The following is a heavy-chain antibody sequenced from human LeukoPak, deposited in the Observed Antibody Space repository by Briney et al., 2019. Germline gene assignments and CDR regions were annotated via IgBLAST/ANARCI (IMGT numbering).Heavy chain of an antibody. Sequence: GGSLRLSCAASGFTFSSYSMNWVRQAPGKGLEWVSAISGSGGSTYYADSVKGRFTISRDNSKNTLYLQMNSLRAEDTAVYYCAKGIAVAGMYYFDYWGQGTLVSVSS. J-gene: IGHJ4*02. V-gene: IGHV3-23*01. CDR1: GFTFSSYS. CDR2: ISGSGGST. CDR3: AKGIAVAGMYYFDY. D-gene: IGHD6-19*01.